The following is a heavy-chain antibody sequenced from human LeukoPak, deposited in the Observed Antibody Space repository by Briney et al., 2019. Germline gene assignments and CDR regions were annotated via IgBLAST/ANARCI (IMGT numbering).Heavy chain of an antibody. J-gene: IGHJ4*02. CDR3: ARDPGSGYEEHFDY. V-gene: IGHV3-11*01. CDR1: GGSLSGYF. D-gene: IGHD5-12*01. Sequence: LSLTCGVYGGSLSGYFWSWIRQAPGKGLEWVSYISSSGSTMYYTDSVKGRFTISRDNAKDSLYLQMNSLRAEDTAVYYCARDPGSGYEEHFDYWGQGTLVTVSS. CDR2: ISSSGSTM.